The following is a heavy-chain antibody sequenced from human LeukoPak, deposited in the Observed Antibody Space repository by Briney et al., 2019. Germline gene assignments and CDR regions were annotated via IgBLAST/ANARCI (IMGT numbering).Heavy chain of an antibody. J-gene: IGHJ5*02. Sequence: PSETLSLTCTVSGGSISSSSYYWGWIRQPPGKELEWIGSIYHSGGTYYNPSLKSRVTISVDRSKNQFSLKLSSVTAADTAVYYCARGTGTTPWFDPWGQGTLVTVSS. CDR1: GGSISSSSYY. CDR2: IYHSGGT. V-gene: IGHV4-39*07. CDR3: ARGTGTTPWFDP. D-gene: IGHD1-7*01.